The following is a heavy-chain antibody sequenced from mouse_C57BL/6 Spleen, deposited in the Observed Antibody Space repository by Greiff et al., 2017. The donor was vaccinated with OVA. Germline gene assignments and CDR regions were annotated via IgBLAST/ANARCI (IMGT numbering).Heavy chain of an antibody. J-gene: IGHJ1*03. CDR3: ARERDYPRYFDV. CDR1: GYSITSGYD. CDR2: ISYSGST. D-gene: IGHD2-4*01. V-gene: IGHV3-1*01. Sequence: EVKLVESGPGMVKPSQSLSLTCTVTGYSITSGYDWHWLRHFPGNKLEWMGYISYSGSTNYNPSLKSRISITHDTSKNHFFLKLNSVTTEDTATYYCARERDYPRYFDVWGTGTTVTVSS.